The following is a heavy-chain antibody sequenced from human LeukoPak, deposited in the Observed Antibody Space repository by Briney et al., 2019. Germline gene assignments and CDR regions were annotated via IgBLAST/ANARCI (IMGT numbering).Heavy chain of an antibody. CDR2: ISGSGGST. V-gene: IGHV3-23*01. J-gene: IGHJ1*01. CDR1: GFTFSSYG. CDR3: VRGITMFQH. D-gene: IGHD3-10*01. Sequence: GGSLRLSCAASGFTFSSYGMSWVRQAPGKGLEWVSAISGSGGSTYYADSVKGRFTISRDNVENSLYLQMNSLRAEDTAFYYCVRGITMFQHWGQGTLVTVSS.